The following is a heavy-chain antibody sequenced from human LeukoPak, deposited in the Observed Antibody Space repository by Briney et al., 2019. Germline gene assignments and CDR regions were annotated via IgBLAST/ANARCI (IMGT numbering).Heavy chain of an antibody. CDR2: IYYSGSA. CDR1: DASISTVGYY. Sequence: SETPSLTCTVSDASISTVGYYWGWIRQPPGKGLEWIGTIYYSGSAYYNPSLNSRVTISVDTSKNQFSLKLSSVTAADTAVYFCALERGYHGDWGQGTLVTVSS. V-gene: IGHV4-39*05. J-gene: IGHJ4*02. CDR3: ALERGYHGD. D-gene: IGHD3-3*01.